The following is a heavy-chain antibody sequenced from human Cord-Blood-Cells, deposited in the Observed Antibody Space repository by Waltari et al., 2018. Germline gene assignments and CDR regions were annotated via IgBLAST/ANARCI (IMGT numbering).Heavy chain of an antibody. CDR2: IFPILTTA. J-gene: IGHJ2*01. D-gene: IGHD3-9*01. V-gene: IGHV1-69*01. CDR3: ARGILTGYYWYFDL. Sequence: QVQLVQSGAEVKKPGSSVKVSCKASGGTFSSYAISWVRQAPGHGVEWMGGIFPILTTANYAQKFQGRVTITADESTSTAYMELSSLRSEDTAVYYCARGILTGYYWYFDLWGRGTLVTVSS. CDR1: GGTFSSYA.